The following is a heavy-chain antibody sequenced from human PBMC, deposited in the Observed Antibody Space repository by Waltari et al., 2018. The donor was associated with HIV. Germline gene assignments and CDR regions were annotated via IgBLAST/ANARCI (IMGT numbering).Heavy chain of an antibody. CDR1: AFMSRSTA. J-gene: IGHJ4*02. CDR2: ISGSGGST. CDR3: AKEGIAGRPSVPDY. D-gene: IGHD6-6*01. Sequence: EVHLLVSGGALVTPWASLRVSCARCAFMSRSTALSWGRQAPGKGLEWVSVISGSGGSTYYADFVKGRFTISRDNSKNTLYLQMNSLRAEDTAVYYCAKEGIAGRPSVPDYWGQGTLVTVSS. V-gene: IGHV3-23*01.